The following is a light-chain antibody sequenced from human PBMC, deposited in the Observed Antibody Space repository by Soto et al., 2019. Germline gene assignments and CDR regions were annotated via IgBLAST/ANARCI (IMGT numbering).Light chain of an antibody. CDR3: CSYVGGYTPLL. Sequence: QSALTQPRSVSGSPGQSVTISCTGTGNDVGGYNYVSWYQQHPGQAPKLMIYDVTKRPSGVPDRFSGSKSGNTASLSISGLQAEDEADYYCCSYVGGYTPLLFGGGTELTVL. J-gene: IGLJ2*01. V-gene: IGLV2-11*01. CDR1: GNDVGGYNY. CDR2: DVT.